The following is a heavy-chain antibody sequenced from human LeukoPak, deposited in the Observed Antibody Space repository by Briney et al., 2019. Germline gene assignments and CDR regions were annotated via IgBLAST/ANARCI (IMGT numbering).Heavy chain of an antibody. V-gene: IGHV3-30*04. D-gene: IGHD3-10*01. CDR2: ISYDGINK. J-gene: IGHJ4*02. CDR1: GFTFSNFA. CDR3: ARDRGWSQTYGSGTYGLDY. Sequence: PGRSLRLSCAASGFTFSNFALYWVRQAPGKGLQWVALISYDGINKYYSDSVKGRFTISRDNSRNTLYLQMNSLRAEDTAVYYCARDRGWSQTYGSGTYGLDYWGQGTLVTVSS.